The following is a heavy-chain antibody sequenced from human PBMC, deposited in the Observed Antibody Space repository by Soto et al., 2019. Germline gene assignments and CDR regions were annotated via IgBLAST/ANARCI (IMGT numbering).Heavy chain of an antibody. Sequence: ASLKVSCKASGYTFTSYYMHWVRQAPGQGLEWMGIINPSGGSTSYAQKFQGRVTITRDTSASTAYMELSSLRSEDTAVYYCARDLRGMAAGTAANWFDPWGQGTLVTVSS. D-gene: IGHD6-13*01. J-gene: IGHJ5*02. CDR1: GYTFTSYY. CDR2: INPSGGST. V-gene: IGHV1-46*01. CDR3: ARDLRGMAAGTAANWFDP.